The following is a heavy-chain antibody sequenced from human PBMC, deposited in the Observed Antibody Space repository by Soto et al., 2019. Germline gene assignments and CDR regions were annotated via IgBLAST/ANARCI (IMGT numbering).Heavy chain of an antibody. V-gene: IGHV4-34*01. CDR3: ARGSGAVAGYYYYYGMDV. CDR2: INHSGST. D-gene: IGHD6-19*01. CDR1: GGSFSGYY. Sequence: PSETLSLTCAVYGGSFSGYYWSWIRQPPGKGLGWIGEINHSGSTNYNPSLKSRVTISVDTSKNQFSLKLSSVTAADTALYYCARGSGAVAGYYYYYGMDVWGQGTTVTVSS. J-gene: IGHJ6*02.